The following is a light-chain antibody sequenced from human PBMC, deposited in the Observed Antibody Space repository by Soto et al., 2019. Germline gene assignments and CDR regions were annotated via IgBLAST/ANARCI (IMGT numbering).Light chain of an antibody. J-gene: IGKJ5*01. CDR1: QSVSNN. V-gene: IGKV3-15*01. CDR2: GAS. CDR3: KQYKEWPPFT. Sequence: EIVMTQSPATLSVSPGETATLSCRASQSVSNNVAWYQQKPGQAPRLLILGASTRATGIPARFSGSGSGTEFTLSISSLQSEDFAVYYCKQYKEWPPFTFGQGTRLEN.